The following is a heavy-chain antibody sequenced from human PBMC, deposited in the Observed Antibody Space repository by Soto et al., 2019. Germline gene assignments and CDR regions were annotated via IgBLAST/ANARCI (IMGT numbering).Heavy chain of an antibody. V-gene: IGHV4-30-4*01. D-gene: IGHD3-3*01. CDR2: IYNSGTT. CDR3: ARGPSADKVDY. Sequence: QVQLQESGPGLVKPSQILSLTCTVSGGSINYSPYFWSWIRQTPGKGLEWIGHIYNSGTTYTNPSLNSRATISGDTSPNQFSLNLKSVTAADTAVYYCARGPSADKVDYWGQGTLVTVSS. CDR1: GGSINYSPYF. J-gene: IGHJ4*02.